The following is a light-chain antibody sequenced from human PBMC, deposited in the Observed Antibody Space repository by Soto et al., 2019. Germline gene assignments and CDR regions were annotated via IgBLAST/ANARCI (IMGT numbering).Light chain of an antibody. V-gene: IGKV3-20*01. CDR2: DAS. CDR1: QSVANNY. J-gene: IGKJ4*01. Sequence: EIVLTQSPGTLSLSPGERATLSCRASQSVANNYLAWYQQKPGQAPRFLMYDASSRATGIPDRFSGSGSGTDFTLTISRLEPEDFAVYYCEQYGSTLLTFGGGTKVEIK. CDR3: EQYGSTLLT.